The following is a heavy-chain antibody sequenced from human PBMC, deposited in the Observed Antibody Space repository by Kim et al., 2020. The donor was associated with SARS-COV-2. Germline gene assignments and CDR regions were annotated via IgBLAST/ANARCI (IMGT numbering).Heavy chain of an antibody. J-gene: IGHJ4*02. V-gene: IGHV3-48*03. D-gene: IGHD4-4*01. CDR2: IIGSGTTI. Sequence: GGSLRLSCAASGFTFSSYEMNWVRQAPGKGLEWVSYIIGSGTTIYYADSVRGRFTISGDNDKNSLYLQMNSLRAEDTAVYYCARGPNYSPFDYWGQGTLVTVSS. CDR3: ARGPNYSPFDY. CDR1: GFTFSSYE.